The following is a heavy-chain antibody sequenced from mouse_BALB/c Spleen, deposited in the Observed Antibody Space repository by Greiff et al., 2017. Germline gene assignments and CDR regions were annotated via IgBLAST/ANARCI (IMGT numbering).Heavy chain of an antibody. CDR1: GYTFTSYW. V-gene: IGHV1-7*01. Sequence: QVQLQQSGAELAKPGASVKMSCKASGYTFTSYWMHWVKQRPGQGLEWIGYINPSTGYTEYNQKFKDKATLTADKSSSTAYMQLSSLTSEDSAVYYCARLGYGSRYYAMDYWGQGTSVTVSS. D-gene: IGHD1-1*01. CDR3: ARLGYGSRYYAMDY. J-gene: IGHJ4*01. CDR2: INPSTGYT.